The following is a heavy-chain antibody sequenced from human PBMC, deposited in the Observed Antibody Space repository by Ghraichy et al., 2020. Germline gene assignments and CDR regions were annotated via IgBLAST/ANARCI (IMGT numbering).Heavy chain of an antibody. D-gene: IGHD2-15*01. Sequence: GGSLRLSCAASGFTFISFSMNWVRQAPGKGLEWVSYISRNSSTIYYADSVKGRFTISRDNAKNSLYLQMNSLRDEDTAVFYCAKEGGYCSGGRCLAARMDVRGQGTTVTVSS. J-gene: IGHJ6*02. CDR3: AKEGGYCSGGRCLAARMDV. CDR1: GFTFISFS. V-gene: IGHV3-48*02. CDR2: ISRNSSTI.